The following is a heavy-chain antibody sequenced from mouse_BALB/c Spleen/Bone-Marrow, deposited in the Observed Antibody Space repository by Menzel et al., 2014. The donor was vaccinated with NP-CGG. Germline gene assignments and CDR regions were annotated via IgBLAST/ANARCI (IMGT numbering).Heavy chain of an antibody. J-gene: IGHJ4*01. CDR2: INPSNGGT. Sequence: VQLQESGAELVKPGASVKLSCKASGYTFTSYYLYWVKQRPGQGLKWIGEINPSNGGTNFNERFKSKASLTVDKSSSTAYMQLNSLTSEDSAVYYCTRRSLLSDYYSMDYWGQGTSVTVSS. CDR1: GYTFTSYY. CDR3: TRRSLLSDYYSMDY. D-gene: IGHD2-10*01. V-gene: IGHV1S81*02.